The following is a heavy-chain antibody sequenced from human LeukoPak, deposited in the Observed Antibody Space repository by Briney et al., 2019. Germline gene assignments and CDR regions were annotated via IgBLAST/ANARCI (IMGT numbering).Heavy chain of an antibody. CDR1: GFTFSSYA. J-gene: IGHJ4*02. V-gene: IGHV3-30*04. CDR3: ARAVSSGWYFSD. CDR2: ISYDGSNK. D-gene: IGHD6-19*01. Sequence: GGSLRLSCAASGFTFSSYAMHWARQAPGKGLEWVAVISYDGSNKYYADSVKGRFTISRDNSKNTLYLQMNSLRAEDTAVYYCARAVSSGWYFSDWGQGTLVTVSS.